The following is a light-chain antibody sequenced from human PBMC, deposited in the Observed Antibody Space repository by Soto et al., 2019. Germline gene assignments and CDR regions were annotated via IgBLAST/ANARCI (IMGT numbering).Light chain of an antibody. CDR1: QSVRSN. CDR2: GAS. Sequence: EIVLTQSPAPLSLSPGESATLSCRSSQSVRSNFAWYQQKPGQAPRLLIYGASSRAPGIPDRFSGSGSGTEFTLTISRLDPEDFAVYYCQQYGSSLTFGGGTKVDIK. V-gene: IGKV3-20*01. CDR3: QQYGSSLT. J-gene: IGKJ4*01.